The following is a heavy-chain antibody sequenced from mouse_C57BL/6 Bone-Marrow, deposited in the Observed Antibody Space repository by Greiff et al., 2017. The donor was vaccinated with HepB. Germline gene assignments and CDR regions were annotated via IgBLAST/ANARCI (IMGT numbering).Heavy chain of an antibody. CDR2: INYDGSST. V-gene: IGHV5-16*01. CDR3: ARAFITTVVATFDY. CDR1: GFTFSDYY. Sequence: EVKLVESEGGLVQPGSSMKLSCTASGFTFSDYYMAWVRQVPEKGLEWVANINYDGSSTYYLDSLKSRFIISRDNAKNILYLQMSSLKSEDTATYYCARAFITTVVATFDYWGQGTTLTVSS. D-gene: IGHD1-1*01. J-gene: IGHJ2*01.